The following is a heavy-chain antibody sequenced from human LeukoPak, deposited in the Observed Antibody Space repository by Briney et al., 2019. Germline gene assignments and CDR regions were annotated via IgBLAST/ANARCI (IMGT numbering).Heavy chain of an antibody. J-gene: IGHJ5*02. CDR3: ARQNPGHVNWFGP. D-gene: IGHD1-14*01. CDR2: VYYSGSS. Sequence: SETLSLTCTVSGGSISSSGYYWGWIRQPPGKGLEWIGSVYYSGSSYYNPSLKSRVTISVDTSKNQISLKLSSVTAADTAVYYCARQNPGHVNWFGPWGQGTLVTVSS. CDR1: GGSISSSGYY. V-gene: IGHV4-39*01.